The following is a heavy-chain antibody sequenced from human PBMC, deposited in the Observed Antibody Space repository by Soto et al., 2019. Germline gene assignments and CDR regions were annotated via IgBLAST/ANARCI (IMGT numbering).Heavy chain of an antibody. D-gene: IGHD6-25*01. J-gene: IGHJ3*02. Sequence: QVQLVESGGGVVQPGRSLRLSCAASGFIFTNHAMHWVRQAPGKGLEWVAQIWYDGSVKNYADSMKGRFTVSRDSPKNTLFLQMNSLRVEDTAVYYCARDGQRLAPYAFDIWGQETLVTVSS. CDR2: IWYDGSVK. CDR3: ARDGQRLAPYAFDI. CDR1: GFIFTNHA. V-gene: IGHV3-33*01.